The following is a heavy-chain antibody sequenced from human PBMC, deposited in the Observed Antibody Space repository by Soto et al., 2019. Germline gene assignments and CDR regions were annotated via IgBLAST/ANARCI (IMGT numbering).Heavy chain of an antibody. Sequence: QVTLKESGPVLVKPTETLTLTCTVSGFSLSNARMGVSWIRQPPGKALEWLAHIFSNDEKSYSTSLKSRLTISKDTSKSQVVLTMTNIDPVDTATYYCARIATNYDFWSGYYRPYYYYYYMDVWGKGTTVTVSS. J-gene: IGHJ6*03. CDR1: GFSLSNARMG. CDR3: ARIATNYDFWSGYYRPYYYYYYMDV. D-gene: IGHD3-3*01. V-gene: IGHV2-26*01. CDR2: IFSNDEK.